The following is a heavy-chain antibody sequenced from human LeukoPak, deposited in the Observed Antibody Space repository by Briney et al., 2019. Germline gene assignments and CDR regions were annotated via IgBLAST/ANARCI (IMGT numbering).Heavy chain of an antibody. CDR1: GGSINSYY. CDR2: IFYSGST. Sequence: SETLSLTCTVSGGSINSYYWSWIRQSPGKGLEWIGFIFYSGSTNYNPSLKSRVTISVDTSKNQFSLRLSSVTAADTAVYYCARHPSAQSSFDSWGQGTLVTVS. V-gene: IGHV4-59*08. J-gene: IGHJ4*02. CDR3: ARHPSAQSSFDS.